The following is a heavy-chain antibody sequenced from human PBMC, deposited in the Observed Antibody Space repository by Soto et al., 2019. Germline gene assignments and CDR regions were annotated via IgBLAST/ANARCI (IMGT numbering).Heavy chain of an antibody. Sequence: GGSLRLSCAAFGFTFSSYAMKWVRQAPGKGLEWVSLIGESGTPTYYADSVKGRFTISRDNSGNTLFLEMYSLRAEDTAVYYCARYIPGVRYYGMDVWGQGTTVTVSS. CDR3: ARYIPGVRYYGMDV. D-gene: IGHD2-2*01. CDR1: GFTFSSYA. V-gene: IGHV3-23*01. CDR2: IGESGTPT. J-gene: IGHJ6*02.